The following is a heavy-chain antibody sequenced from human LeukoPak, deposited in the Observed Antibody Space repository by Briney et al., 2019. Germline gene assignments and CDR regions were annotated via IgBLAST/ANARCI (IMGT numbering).Heavy chain of an antibody. CDR2: VNAVGST. D-gene: IGHD2-2*01. CDR1: GGSLSGYY. J-gene: IGHJ4*02. V-gene: IGHV4-4*08. Sequence: SETLSLTCAVSGGSLSGYYWNWIRQPPGKGLEWIGYVNAVGSTKYNPSLSSRLTISVDESKNQFSLKLNSVTAADSAVYFCARRVPAASGGGFDYWGQGTLVAVSS. CDR3: ARRVPAASGGGFDY.